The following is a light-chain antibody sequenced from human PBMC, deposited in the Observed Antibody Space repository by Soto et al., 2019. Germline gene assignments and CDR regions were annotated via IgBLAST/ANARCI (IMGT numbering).Light chain of an antibody. J-gene: IGLJ2*01. CDR1: SSNIGAGYD. CDR3: QSYDSTPV. Sequence: QSVLTQPPSVSGAPGQRVTISCTGSSSNIGAGYDVHWYQQLPGTAPKLLIYGNSNQPSGVPDRFSGSKSGTSASLAITGLQAEDEADYYCQSYDSTPVFGGGTKLTVL. CDR2: GNS. V-gene: IGLV1-40*01.